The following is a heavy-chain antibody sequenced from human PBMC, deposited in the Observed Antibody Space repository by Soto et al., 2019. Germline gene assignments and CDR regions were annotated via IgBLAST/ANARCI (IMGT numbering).Heavy chain of an antibody. CDR3: ARAGSSSSTLWYYYYGMDV. V-gene: IGHV3-23*01. J-gene: IGHJ6*02. CDR2: ISGSGGST. D-gene: IGHD6-6*01. CDR1: GFTFSSYA. Sequence: SGGSLRLSCAASGFTFSSYAMSWVRQAPGKGLEWVSAISGSGGSTYYADSVKGRFTISRDNSKNTLYLQMNSLRAEDTAVYYCARAGSSSSTLWYYYYGMDVWGQGTTVTVSS.